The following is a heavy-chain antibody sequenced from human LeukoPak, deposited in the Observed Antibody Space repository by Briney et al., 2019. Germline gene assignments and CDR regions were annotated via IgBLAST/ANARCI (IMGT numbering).Heavy chain of an antibody. CDR3: AREFVAVAATSSYYGMDV. CDR1: GYTFTGYY. D-gene: IGHD2-15*01. J-gene: IGHJ6*02. V-gene: IGHV1-2*02. CDR2: INPNSGGT. Sequence: GASVKVSCKASGYTFTGYYMHWVRQAPGQGLEWMGWINPNSGGTNYAQKFQGRVTMTRDTSISTAYMELSRLRSDDTAVYYCAREFVAVAATSSYYGMDVWGQGTTVTVSS.